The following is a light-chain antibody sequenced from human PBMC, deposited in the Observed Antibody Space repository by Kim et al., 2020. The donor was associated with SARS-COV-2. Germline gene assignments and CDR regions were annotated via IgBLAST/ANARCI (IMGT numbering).Light chain of an antibody. CDR2: DAS. CDR1: QSVSSW. CDR3: QQYYTYPWT. J-gene: IGKJ1*01. Sequence: ASVGDRVTITCRASQSVSSWLAWYQQKPGKAPRLLIYDASSLETGVPSRFSGSESGTEVTLTISSLQPDDFATYYCQQYYTYPWTFGQGTKVDIK. V-gene: IGKV1-5*01.